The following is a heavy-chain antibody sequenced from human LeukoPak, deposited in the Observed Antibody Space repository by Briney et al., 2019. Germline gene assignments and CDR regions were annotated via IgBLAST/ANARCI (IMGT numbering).Heavy chain of an antibody. D-gene: IGHD2-2*01. CDR1: GGTFSSYA. CDR3: AECSSTSCYFGNILNMAFDI. J-gene: IGHJ3*02. V-gene: IGHV1-69*13. Sequence: SVKVSCKASGGTFSSYAISWVRQAPGQGLEWMGGIIPNFGTANYAQKFQGRVTITADESTSTAYMELSSLRSEDTAVYYCAECSSTSCYFGNILNMAFDIWGQGTMVTVSS. CDR2: IIPNFGTA.